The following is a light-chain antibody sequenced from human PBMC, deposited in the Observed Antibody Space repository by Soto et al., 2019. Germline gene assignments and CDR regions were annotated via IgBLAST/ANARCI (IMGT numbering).Light chain of an antibody. Sequence: IVLPQSAGTLSLSPVSIATLFCSAIQSVSSSSLAWYQQRPGQAPRLLIYGTSSRATGIPDRFSGSGSGTDFTLTIRRLEPEDFAVYFCQRYGSSPLITFGKGTQLEIK. CDR1: QSVSSSS. CDR3: QRYGSSPLIT. V-gene: IGKV3-20*01. CDR2: GTS. J-gene: IGKJ5*01.